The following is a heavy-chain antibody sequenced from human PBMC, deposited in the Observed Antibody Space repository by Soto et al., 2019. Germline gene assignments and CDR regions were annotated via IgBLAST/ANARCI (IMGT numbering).Heavy chain of an antibody. D-gene: IGHD5-12*01. V-gene: IGHV3-74*01. Sequence: GGSLRLSCAASGFTFSSYWMHWVRQAPGKGLVWVSRINSDGSSTSYADSVKGRFTISRDNAKNTLYLQMNSLRAEDTAVYYCARGSPRYSGYDFAFDIWGQGTMVTVPS. CDR2: INSDGSST. J-gene: IGHJ3*02. CDR3: ARGSPRYSGYDFAFDI. CDR1: GFTFSSYW.